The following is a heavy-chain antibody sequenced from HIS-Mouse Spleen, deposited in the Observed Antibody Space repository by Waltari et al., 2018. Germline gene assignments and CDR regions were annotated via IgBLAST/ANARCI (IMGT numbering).Heavy chain of an antibody. J-gene: IGHJ4*02. V-gene: IGHV3-48*01. Sequence: GLEWVSYISSSSSTIYYADSVKGRFTISRDNAKNSLYLQMNSLRAEDTAVYYCARDAADSSGLCFDYWGQGTLVTVSS. D-gene: IGHD3-22*01. CDR3: ARDAADSSGLCFDY. CDR2: ISSSSSTI.